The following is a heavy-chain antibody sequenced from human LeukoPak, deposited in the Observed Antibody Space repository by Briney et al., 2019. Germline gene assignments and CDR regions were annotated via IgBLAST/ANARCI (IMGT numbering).Heavy chain of an antibody. Sequence: SGGSLRLSCAASGFTVSSNYMSWVRQAPGKGLEWVSVIYSGGSTYYADSVKGRFTLSRDNSKNTLYLQMNSLRAEDTAVYHCARVDSRTAQFDYWGQGTLVTVSS. V-gene: IGHV3-66*01. CDR1: GFTVSSNY. J-gene: IGHJ4*02. CDR2: IYSGGST. D-gene: IGHD6-13*01. CDR3: ARVDSRTAQFDY.